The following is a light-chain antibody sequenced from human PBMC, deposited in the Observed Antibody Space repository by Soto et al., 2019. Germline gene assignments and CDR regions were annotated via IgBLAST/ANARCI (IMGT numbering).Light chain of an antibody. V-gene: IGKV1-12*01. J-gene: IGKJ5*01. CDR3: QQADSFPNT. CDR2: AAF. CDR1: DDINSR. Sequence: DIQMTQSPSSVSASVGDRVTISCRPSDDINSRLAWYQQKPGNAPKLLIYAAFILQSGVPSRFSGYGSGTDFTLSISSLQPEDFAPYYCQQADSFPNTFGQGTRLEIK.